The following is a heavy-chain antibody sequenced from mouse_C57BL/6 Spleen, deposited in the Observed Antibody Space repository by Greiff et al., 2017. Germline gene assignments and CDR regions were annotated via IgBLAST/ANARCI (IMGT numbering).Heavy chain of an antibody. V-gene: IGHV1-72*01. CDR2: IVPNSGGT. D-gene: IGHD2-5*01. Sequence: QVQLQQPGAELVKPGASVKLSCKASGYTFTSYWMHWVKQRPGRGLEWIGRIVPNSGGTKYNEKFKSKATLTVDTPSSTAYMQLSSLTSEDSAVYYCARSGYSNYHYAMDYWGQGTSVTVSS. J-gene: IGHJ4*01. CDR1: GYTFTSYW. CDR3: ARSGYSNYHYAMDY.